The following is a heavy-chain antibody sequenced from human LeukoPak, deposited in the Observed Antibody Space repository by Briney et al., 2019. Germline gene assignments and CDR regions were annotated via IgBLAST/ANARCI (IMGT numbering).Heavy chain of an antibody. D-gene: IGHD1-1*01. CDR3: ARGQTRDDVGTIYNWFDP. V-gene: IGHV3-48*04. CDR2: ISSSSSTI. J-gene: IGHJ5*02. Sequence: GGSLRLSCAASGFTFSTYSMNWVRQAPGKGLEWVSYISSSSSTIYYADSVKGRFTISRDNAKNSLYLQMNSLRAEDTAVYYCARGQTRDDVGTIYNWFDPWGQGTLVTVSS. CDR1: GFTFSTYS.